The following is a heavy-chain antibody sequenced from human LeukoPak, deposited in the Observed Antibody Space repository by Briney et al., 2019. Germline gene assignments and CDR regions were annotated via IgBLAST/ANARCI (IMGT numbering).Heavy chain of an antibody. V-gene: IGHV3-11*06. D-gene: IGHD3-10*01. CDR1: GFALSDYY. CDR3: ARDGEGTSLSFFDY. Sequence: GGSLRLSCAASGFALSDYYMTWIRQAPGKGLEWVSYIGSSSTYTNYADSVKGRFTISRDNAKTSLYLQMNSLRAEDTAVYYCARDGEGTSLSFFDYWGLGTLVTVSA. J-gene: IGHJ4*02. CDR2: IGSSSTYT.